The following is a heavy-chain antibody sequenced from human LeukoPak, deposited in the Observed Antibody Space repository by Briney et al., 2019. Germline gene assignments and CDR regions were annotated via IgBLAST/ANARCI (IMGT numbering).Heavy chain of an antibody. CDR3: ARRGDYDMLSGYFPYFDY. V-gene: IGHV1-18*01. J-gene: IGHJ4*02. D-gene: IGHD3-9*01. Sequence: GASVKVSCKASGYTFTSYGISWVRQAPGQGLEWMGWISAYYGNTNYAQKLQGRDTMTTDTSTSTAYMELRSLRSDDTAVYYCARRGDYDMLSGYFPYFDYWGQGTLVTVSS. CDR2: ISAYYGNT. CDR1: GYTFTSYG.